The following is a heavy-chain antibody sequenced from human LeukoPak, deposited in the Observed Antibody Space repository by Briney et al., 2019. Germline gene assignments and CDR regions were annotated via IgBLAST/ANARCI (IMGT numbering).Heavy chain of an antibody. J-gene: IGHJ4*02. Sequence: GGSLRLSCAASKFIFSEYAMDWVRQAPGKGLEWVAAIGASGSSTYYADSVKGRFTISRDNSKNTLYLQMNSLRAEDTAVYYCAKDFSGSGSYHSFDYWGQGTLVAVSS. CDR2: IGASGSST. V-gene: IGHV3-23*01. CDR3: AKDFSGSGSYHSFDY. CDR1: KFIFSEYA. D-gene: IGHD3-10*01.